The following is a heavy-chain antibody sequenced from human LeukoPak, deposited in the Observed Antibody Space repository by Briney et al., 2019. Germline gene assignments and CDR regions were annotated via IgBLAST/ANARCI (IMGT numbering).Heavy chain of an antibody. V-gene: IGHV4-59*01. Sequence: SETLSLTCSVSGGSISSNYWSWFRQPPGKGLEWIGYIYYSGSTTYNPSLKSRVTISVDTSKTQFSLKLRSVTAADTAVYYCARGLGAAGYDYWGQGTLVTVSS. CDR2: IYYSGST. J-gene: IGHJ4*02. D-gene: IGHD6-13*01. CDR1: GGSISSNY. CDR3: ARGLGAAGYDY.